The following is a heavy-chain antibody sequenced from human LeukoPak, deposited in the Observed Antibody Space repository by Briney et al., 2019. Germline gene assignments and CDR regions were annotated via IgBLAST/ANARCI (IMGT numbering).Heavy chain of an antibody. J-gene: IGHJ4*02. CDR2: ITSGDDYI. V-gene: IGHV3-21*01. D-gene: IGHD3-9*01. Sequence: GGSLRLSCAASGFTFNTFNINWVRQAPGKGLEWVSSITSGDDYIYYADSVKGRFTTSRDNAKNSLSLQLNSRRVEDTAVYYCARGHYDVLAASYKWTPDYWGQGTLVTVSS. CDR1: GFTFNTFN. CDR3: ARGHYDVLAASYKWTPDY.